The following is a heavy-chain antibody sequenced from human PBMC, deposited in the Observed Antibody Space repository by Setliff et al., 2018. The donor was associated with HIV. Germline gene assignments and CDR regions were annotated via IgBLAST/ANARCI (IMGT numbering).Heavy chain of an antibody. Sequence: PSETLSLTCAVSGYSISSGYYWGWIRQPPGKGLEWIGNINHSGSTNYNPSLKSRVTISVDTSKNQFSLKLSSVTAADTAVYYCARGTVGSSSVGMDVWGKGTTVTVSS. V-gene: IGHV4-38-2*01. CDR1: GYSISSGYY. CDR2: INHSGST. D-gene: IGHD6-6*01. CDR3: ARGTVGSSSVGMDV. J-gene: IGHJ6*04.